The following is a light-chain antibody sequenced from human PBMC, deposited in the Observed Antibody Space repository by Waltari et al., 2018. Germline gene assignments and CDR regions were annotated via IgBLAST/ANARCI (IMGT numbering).Light chain of an antibody. CDR3: QQGYSAPWT. V-gene: IGKV1-39*01. CDR2: AAS. Sequence: DIQMTQSPSSLSASVGDRVTITCRASQSISRDLNWYQQKPGKAPKLLIDAASSLQSGVPSRFSGSGSVTDFTLTISSLQLEDFATFYCQQGYSAPWTFGQGTRVEIK. CDR1: QSISRD. J-gene: IGKJ1*01.